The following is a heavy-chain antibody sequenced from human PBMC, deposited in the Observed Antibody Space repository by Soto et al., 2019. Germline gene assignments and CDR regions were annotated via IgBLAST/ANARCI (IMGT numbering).Heavy chain of an antibody. CDR2: ISTYNGAT. D-gene: IGHD6-6*01. CDR1: GYTFSING. J-gene: IGHJ5*02. Sequence: ASVKVSCKASGYTFSINGVTWVRQAPGQGLERMGWISTYNGATNYAQKFQGRVTMTTDPSTSTAYMELRSLRSDDTAVYYCARRYSASSWFDPWGQGTLVTVSS. V-gene: IGHV1-18*01. CDR3: ARRYSASSWFDP.